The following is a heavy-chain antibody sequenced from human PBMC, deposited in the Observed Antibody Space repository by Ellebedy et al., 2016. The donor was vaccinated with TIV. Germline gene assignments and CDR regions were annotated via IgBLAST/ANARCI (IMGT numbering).Heavy chain of an antibody. CDR3: ARDDILTGYYSFDY. CDR2: IFTSGST. Sequence: MPSETLSLTCTVSGGSVSSGNYYWTWIRQPPGKGLEWIGYIFTSGSTNYNASLESRVTISVDTSKNQFSLTLNSVTAADTAVYYCARDDILTGYYSFDYWGPGTLVTVSS. CDR1: GGSVSSGNYY. V-gene: IGHV4-61*01. J-gene: IGHJ4*02. D-gene: IGHD3-9*01.